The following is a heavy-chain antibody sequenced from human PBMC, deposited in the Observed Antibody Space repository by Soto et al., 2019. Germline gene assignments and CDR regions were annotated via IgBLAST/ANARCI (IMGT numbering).Heavy chain of an antibody. CDR1: GGSVATSSYF. CDR2: IDYRGTI. CDR3: SRRAPEGFDP. Sequence: SETLSLTCTVSGGSVATSSYFWAWIRRPPGKGLEWIGSIDYRGTIYNNPSLKSRVTISVDTSKNHFSLKLDSVTAADTALYYCSRRAPEGFDPWGQGTLVTVSS. J-gene: IGHJ5*02. V-gene: IGHV4-39*02.